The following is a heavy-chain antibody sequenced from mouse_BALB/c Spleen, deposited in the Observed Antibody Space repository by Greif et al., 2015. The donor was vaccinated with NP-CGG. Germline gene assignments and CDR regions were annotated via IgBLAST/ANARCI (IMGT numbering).Heavy chain of an antibody. Sequence: VQLQQSGAELVKPGASVKLSCTASGFNIKDTYMHWVKQRPEQGLEWIGRIDPANGNTKYDPKFQGKTTITADTSSNTAYLQLSSLTSEDTAVYYCARWDWYFDVWGAGTTVTVSS. J-gene: IGHJ1*01. V-gene: IGHV14-3*02. CDR2: IDPANGNT. CDR1: GFNIKDTY. CDR3: ARWDWYFDV.